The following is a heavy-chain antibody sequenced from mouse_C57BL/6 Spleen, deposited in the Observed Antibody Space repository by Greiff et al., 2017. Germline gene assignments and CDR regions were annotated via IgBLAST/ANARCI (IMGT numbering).Heavy chain of an antibody. Sequence: VQLQQPGAELVKPGASVKMSCKASGYTFTSYWITWVKQRPGQGLEWIGDIYPGSGSTNYNEKFKSKATLTVDTSSSTAYMQLSSLTSEDSAVYYWARRGDYDDAMDYWGQGTSVTVSS. CDR1: GYTFTSYW. D-gene: IGHD2-4*01. V-gene: IGHV1-55*01. CDR3: ARRGDYDDAMDY. CDR2: IYPGSGST. J-gene: IGHJ4*01.